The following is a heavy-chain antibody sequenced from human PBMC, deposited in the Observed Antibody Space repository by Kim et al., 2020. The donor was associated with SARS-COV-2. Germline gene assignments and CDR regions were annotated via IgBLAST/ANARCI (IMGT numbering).Heavy chain of an antibody. Sequence: GESLKISCKGSGYSFTSYWISWVRQMPGKGLEWMGRIDPSDSYTNYSPSFQGHVTISADKSISTAYLQWSSLKASDTAMYYCASGQGIAVAGYYYYYGMDVWGQGTTVTVSS. CDR3: ASGQGIAVAGYYYYYGMDV. V-gene: IGHV5-10-1*01. CDR2: IDPSDSYT. CDR1: GYSFTSYW. J-gene: IGHJ6*02. D-gene: IGHD6-19*01.